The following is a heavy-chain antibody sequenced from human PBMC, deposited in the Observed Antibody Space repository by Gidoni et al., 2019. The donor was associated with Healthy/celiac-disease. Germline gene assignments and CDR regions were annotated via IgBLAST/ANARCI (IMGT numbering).Heavy chain of an antibody. CDR2: ISYDGSNK. CDR3: AKDLAVAGTGSKRYYYGMDV. J-gene: IGHJ6*02. V-gene: IGHV3-30*18. Sequence: QVQLVESGGGVVQPGRSLRISCAASGFTFSRYGRHWVRQAPGKGLEGVAVISYDGSNKYYADSVKGRFTISRDNSKNTLYLQMNSLRAEDTAVYYCAKDLAVAGTGSKRYYYGMDVWGQGTTVTVSS. D-gene: IGHD6-19*01. CDR1: GFTFSRYG.